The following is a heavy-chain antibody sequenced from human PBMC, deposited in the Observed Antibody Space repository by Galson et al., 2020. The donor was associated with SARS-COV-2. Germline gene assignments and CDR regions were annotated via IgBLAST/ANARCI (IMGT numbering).Heavy chain of an antibody. D-gene: IGHD3-16*01. V-gene: IGHV3-23*01. CDR1: AFTFSSYA. J-gene: IGHJ4*02. Sequence: GGSLRLSCAASAFTFSSYAMSWVRQAPGKGLEWVSTISGSGGNTYYADSVKGRFTISRDNSKNTLYLQMNSVRAEDTAVYYCARQNWGFEYWGQGTLVTVSS. CDR2: ISGSGGNT. CDR3: ARQNWGFEY.